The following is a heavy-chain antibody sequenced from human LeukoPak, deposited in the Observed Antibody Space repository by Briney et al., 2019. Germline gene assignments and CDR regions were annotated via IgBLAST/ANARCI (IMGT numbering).Heavy chain of an antibody. V-gene: IGHV4-31*03. J-gene: IGHJ3*02. CDR2: IYYSGST. D-gene: IGHD1-26*01. Sequence: SETLPLTCTVSGGSISSGGYYWSWIRQHPGKGLEWIGYIYYSGSTYYNPSLKSRVTISVDTSKNQFSLKLSSVTAADTAVYYCARSLWALGDDLSAFDIWGQGTMVTVSS. CDR1: GGSISSGGYY. CDR3: ARSLWALGDDLSAFDI.